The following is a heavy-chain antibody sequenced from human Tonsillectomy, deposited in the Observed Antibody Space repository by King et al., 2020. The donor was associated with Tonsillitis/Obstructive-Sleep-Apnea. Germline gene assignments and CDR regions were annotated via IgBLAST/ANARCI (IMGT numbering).Heavy chain of an antibody. Sequence: QLVQSGGGLVQPGGSLRLSCAASGFTFSSYAMHWVRQAPGKGLEYVSAISSNGGSTYYANSVKGRFTISRDNSKKTLYLQMGSLRAEEMAVYYCARGGYDGSGSYYKNYYGMDVWGQGTTVTVSS. CDR2: ISSNGGST. D-gene: IGHD3-10*01. V-gene: IGHV3-64*01. J-gene: IGHJ6*02. CDR3: ARGGYDGSGSYYKNYYGMDV. CDR1: GFTFSSYA.